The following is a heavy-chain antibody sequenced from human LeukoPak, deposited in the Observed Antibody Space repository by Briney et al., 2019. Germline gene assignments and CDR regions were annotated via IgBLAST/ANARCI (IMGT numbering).Heavy chain of an antibody. CDR3: AKGGTSAFCLLIDY. V-gene: IGHV3-23*01. Sequence: GGSLRLSCAASGFTFSSYAMSWVRQAPGKGLEWVSAISGSGGSTYYADSVKGRFTITRDNSKNTLYLQMNSLRAEDTAVYYGAKGGTSAFCLLIDYWGQGTLVTVSS. CDR1: GFTFSSYA. CDR2: ISGSGGST. J-gene: IGHJ4*02. D-gene: IGHD2-2*01.